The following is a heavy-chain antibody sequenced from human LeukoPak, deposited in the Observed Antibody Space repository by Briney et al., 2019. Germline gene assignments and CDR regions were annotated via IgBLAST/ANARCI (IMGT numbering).Heavy chain of an antibody. CDR1: GYTFTSYG. D-gene: IGHD3-10*01. V-gene: IGHV1-18*01. Sequence: GASVKVSCKASGYTFTSYGISWVRQAPGQGLEWMGWISAYNGNTNYAQKLQGRVTMTTDTSTSTAYMELRSLRSDDTAVSYCARDRAMVRGVIIDFFDYWGQGTLVTVSS. CDR3: ARDRAMVRGVIIDFFDY. J-gene: IGHJ4*02. CDR2: ISAYNGNT.